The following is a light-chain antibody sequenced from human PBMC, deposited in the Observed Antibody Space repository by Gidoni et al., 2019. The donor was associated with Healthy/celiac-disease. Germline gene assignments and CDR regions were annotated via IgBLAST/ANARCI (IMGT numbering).Light chain of an antibody. CDR3: QAWDSSPVV. CDR2: QDS. CDR1: KLGDKY. V-gene: IGLV3-1*01. J-gene: IGLJ2*01. Sequence: SYELTQPPSVSVSPGQTASITCPGDKLGDKYACWYQQEPGQSPVLVIYQDSKRPSGIPERFSGSNSGNTATLTISGAQAMDEADYYCQAWDSSPVVFGGGTKLTVL.